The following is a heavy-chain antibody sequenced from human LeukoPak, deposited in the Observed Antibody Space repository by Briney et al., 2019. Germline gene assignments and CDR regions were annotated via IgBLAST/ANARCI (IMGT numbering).Heavy chain of an antibody. CDR2: VYYNGAT. Sequence: SETLSLTCTVSGGSISSSSYYWGWIRQPPGKGLRWIGTVYYNGATQYNPSLKSRVTVSVDTSKNQFSLKLTSVTAADTAVYYCAREDRVGATTGSDHWGQGTLVTVSS. J-gene: IGHJ4*02. CDR1: GGSISSSSYY. V-gene: IGHV4-39*01. D-gene: IGHD1-26*01. CDR3: AREDRVGATTGSDH.